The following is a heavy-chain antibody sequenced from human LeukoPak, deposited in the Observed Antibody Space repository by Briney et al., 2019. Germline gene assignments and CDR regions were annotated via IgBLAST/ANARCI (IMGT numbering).Heavy chain of an antibody. CDR3: ARGGYCSGGRCYGGDY. V-gene: IGHV3-30*04. Sequence: PGRSLRLSCAASGFTFSSYVMHWVRQAPGKGLEWVAIISYDGSNEYYADSVKGRFTISRDNSKNTLYLQMNSLRAADTAVYYCARGGYCSGGRCYGGDYWGQGTLVTVSS. D-gene: IGHD2-15*01. J-gene: IGHJ4*02. CDR1: GFTFSSYV. CDR2: ISYDGSNE.